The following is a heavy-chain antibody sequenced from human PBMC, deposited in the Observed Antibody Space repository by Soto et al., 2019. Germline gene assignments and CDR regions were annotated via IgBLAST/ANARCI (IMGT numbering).Heavy chain of an antibody. CDR1: GFTFSSYA. CDR3: VKETGTTRYYYYGMDV. Sequence: GGSLRLSCSASGFTFSSYAMHWVRQAPGKGLEYVSAISSNGGRTYYADSVKGRFTISRDNSKNTLYLQMSSLRAEDTAVYYCVKETGTTRYYYYGMDVWGQGTTVTVSS. D-gene: IGHD1-1*01. V-gene: IGHV3-64D*08. CDR2: ISSNGGRT. J-gene: IGHJ6*02.